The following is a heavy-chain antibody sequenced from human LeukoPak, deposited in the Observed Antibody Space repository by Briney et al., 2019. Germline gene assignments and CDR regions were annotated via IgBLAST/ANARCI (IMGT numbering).Heavy chain of an antibody. D-gene: IGHD6-13*01. Sequence: PGGSLRLSCAASGFTFSSYSMNWVRQAPGKGLEWVSSISSSSSYIYYADSVKGRFTISRENAKNTLYLQMNSLRAGDTAVYYCVREAVSSSWNNWYFDLWGRGTLVTVSS. J-gene: IGHJ2*01. CDR3: VREAVSSSWNNWYFDL. CDR1: GFTFSSYS. V-gene: IGHV3-21*01. CDR2: ISSSSSYI.